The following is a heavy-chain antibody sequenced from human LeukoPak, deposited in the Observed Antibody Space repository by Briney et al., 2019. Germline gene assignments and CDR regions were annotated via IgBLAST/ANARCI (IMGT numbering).Heavy chain of an antibody. CDR3: ARDDYGVFDAFDV. CDR1: GGSITSHC. Sequence: SQTLSLTYTVAGGSITSHCWTWIRQAPGKGLEWLGYVSKSASTNYNPSLQGRITISADTSKNQFFLKLTSMNARDTAVYFCARDDYGVFDAFDVWGQGTVVTVSS. J-gene: IGHJ3*01. D-gene: IGHD3-9*01. CDR2: VSKSAST. V-gene: IGHV4-4*08.